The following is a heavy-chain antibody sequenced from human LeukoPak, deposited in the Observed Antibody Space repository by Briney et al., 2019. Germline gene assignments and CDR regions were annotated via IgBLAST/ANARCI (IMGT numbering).Heavy chain of an antibody. V-gene: IGHV1-2*02. D-gene: IGHD3-10*01. CDR2: INPNSGGT. Sequence: ASVKVSCKASGFTFTGYYMHWVRQAPGQGLEWMGLINPNSGGTKYAQKFQGRVTMTRDTSITTAYMELTSLRSDATAVYYCARDLFYSVSGTYYNVGRVFNYWGQGNLVPVSS. J-gene: IGHJ4*02. CDR1: GFTFTGYY. CDR3: ARDLFYSVSGTYYNVGRVFNY.